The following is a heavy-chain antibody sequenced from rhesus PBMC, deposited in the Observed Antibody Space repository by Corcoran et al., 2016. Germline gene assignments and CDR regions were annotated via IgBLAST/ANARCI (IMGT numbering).Heavy chain of an antibody. CDR3: ARDRGAAQL. V-gene: IGHV4-169*02. J-gene: IGHJ4*01. D-gene: IGHD4-29*01. CDR1: VGSISSSY. CDR2: IYGSGTNT. Sequence: QLQLQESGPGLVKPSETLSLTCAVSVGSISSSYWSWFRQAPGKGLECIAYIYGSGTNTNYNPSLKSRVTLSVDTSKNQLSLKLSSVTAADTAVYYCARDRGAAQLWGQGVLVTVSS.